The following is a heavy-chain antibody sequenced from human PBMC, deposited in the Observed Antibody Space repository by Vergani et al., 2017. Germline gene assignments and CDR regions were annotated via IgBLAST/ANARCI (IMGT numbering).Heavy chain of an antibody. D-gene: IGHD3-10*01. J-gene: IGHJ6*03. CDR2: ISNDGSKK. V-gene: IGHV3-30*18. CDR3: AKAVSVTSGSLHYNFYMDV. Sequence: QVQLAESGGGRVQPGRSLRLSCAASGFSFSSHAIHWVRQAPGKGLEWVAVISNDGSKKYYADSVKGRFTISRDNSKNTLDLQMNSLRTQDTAVYYCAKAVSVTSGSLHYNFYMDVWGKGTTVTVS. CDR1: GFSFSSHA.